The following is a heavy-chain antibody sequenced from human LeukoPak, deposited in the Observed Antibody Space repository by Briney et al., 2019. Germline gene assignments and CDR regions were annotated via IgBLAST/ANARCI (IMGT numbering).Heavy chain of an antibody. V-gene: IGHV1-2*02. D-gene: IGHD2-2*02. Sequence: GASVKVSCKASGYTSTIYYMHWVRQAPGQGLEWMGWINPNSGATTYAQRFQGRVTMTRDTSISTAYMELSGLTSDDTGVYYCARNLPYCTSTDCYNDYWGQGTLVTVSS. CDR1: GYTSTIYY. CDR3: ARNLPYCTSTDCYNDY. CDR2: INPNSGAT. J-gene: IGHJ4*02.